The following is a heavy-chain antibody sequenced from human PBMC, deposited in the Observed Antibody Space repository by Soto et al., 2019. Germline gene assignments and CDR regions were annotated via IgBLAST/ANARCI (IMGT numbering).Heavy chain of an antibody. CDR1: GGSLSSSSAY. V-gene: IGHV4-39*01. CDR2: IYYLGNT. D-gene: IGHD2-15*01. Sequence: SETLSLTCTVSGGSLSSSSAYWGWISPPPGKGLEWVGSIYYLGNTYYNPSLGGRVSISVDPSKNQFSLKLNSVTAADTAVFFCASVIIAQFYFDSWGQGTLVTVSS. CDR3: ASVIIAQFYFDS. J-gene: IGHJ4*02.